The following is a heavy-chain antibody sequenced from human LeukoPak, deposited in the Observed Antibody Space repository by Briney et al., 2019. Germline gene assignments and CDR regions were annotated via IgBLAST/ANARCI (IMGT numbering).Heavy chain of an antibody. J-gene: IGHJ4*02. D-gene: IGHD2-2*01. CDR1: GYTFTSYD. CDR3: ASHDFYCSSTSCRNVGGSQFDY. CDR2: IIPIFGTA. V-gene: IGHV1-69*06. Sequence: GASVKVSCKASGYTFTSYDINWVRQVTGQGLEWMGGIIPIFGTANYAQKFQGRVTITADKSTSTAYMELSSLRSEDTAVYYCASHDFYCSSTSCRNVGGSQFDYWGQGTLVTVSS.